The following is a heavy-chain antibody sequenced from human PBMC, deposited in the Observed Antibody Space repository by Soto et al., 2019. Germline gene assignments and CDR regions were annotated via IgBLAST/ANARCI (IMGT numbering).Heavy chain of an antibody. Sequence: PGGSLQHSWSASGWNLRSCGMHWVRQAPGKGLEWVAVISYDGSNKYYADSVKGRFTISRDNSKNTLYLQMNSLRAEDTAVYYYAKSRIAVAGPGGGDYFDYWGQGTLVTVSS. CDR1: GWNLRSCG. CDR2: ISYDGSNK. CDR3: AKSRIAVAGPGGGDYFDY. J-gene: IGHJ4*02. V-gene: IGHV3-30*18. D-gene: IGHD6-19*01.